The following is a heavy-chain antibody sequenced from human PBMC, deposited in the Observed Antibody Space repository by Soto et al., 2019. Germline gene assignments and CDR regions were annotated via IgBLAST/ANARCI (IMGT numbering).Heavy chain of an antibody. J-gene: IGHJ4*02. CDR3: ATRYGSYRAFDY. V-gene: IGHV1-69*02. Sequence: QVQLVQSGAELKKPGSSVKVSCKASGDTFSFYTINWVRQAPGLGLEWMGRVNPILSMSNYAQKFQGRVTITANKSTSTAYMGLRGLRSEDTAFDSCATRYGSYRAFDYWGQGALVTVSS. CDR2: VNPILSMS. D-gene: IGHD3-10*01. CDR1: GDTFSFYT.